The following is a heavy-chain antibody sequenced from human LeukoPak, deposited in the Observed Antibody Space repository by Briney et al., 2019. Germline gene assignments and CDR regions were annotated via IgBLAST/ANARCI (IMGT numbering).Heavy chain of an antibody. CDR2: IHTSRNT. J-gene: IGHJ3*02. V-gene: IGHV4-4*07. CDR3: ARGYDILTGQVGAFDI. Sequence: SETLSLTCTVPGGPLSSYYWSWIRQPAGKGLEWIGRIHTSRNTNYHPSLKSRVTMSVDTSKNQFSLKLSSVTAADTAVYYCARGYDILTGQVGAFDIWGQGTMVTVSS. D-gene: IGHD3-9*01. CDR1: GGPLSSYY.